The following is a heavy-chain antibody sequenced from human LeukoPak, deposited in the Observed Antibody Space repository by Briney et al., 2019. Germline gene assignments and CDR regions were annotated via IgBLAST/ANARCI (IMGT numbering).Heavy chain of an antibody. CDR1: GFTFSSYG. Sequence: GGSLRLSCAASGFTFSSYGMHWVRQAPGKGLEWVAFIRYDGSNKYYADSVKCRFTISRDNSKNTMYLQMNSLRAEDTAVYYCAKALIAAAGTSYWGQGTLVTVSS. CDR2: IRYDGSNK. J-gene: IGHJ4*02. V-gene: IGHV3-30*02. D-gene: IGHD6-13*01. CDR3: AKALIAAAGTSY.